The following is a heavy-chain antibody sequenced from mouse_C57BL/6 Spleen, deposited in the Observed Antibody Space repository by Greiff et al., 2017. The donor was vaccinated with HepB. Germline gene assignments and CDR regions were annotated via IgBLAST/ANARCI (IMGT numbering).Heavy chain of an antibody. CDR1: GFTFSDYG. V-gene: IGHV5-17*01. CDR2: ISSGSSTI. CDR3: AKKSHYAMDY. Sequence: EVKLVESGGGLVKPGGSLKLSCAASGFTFSDYGMHWVRQAPEKGLEWVAYISSGSSTIYYADTVKGRFTISRDNAKNTLFLQMTSLRSEDTAMYYCAKKSHYAMDYWGQGTSVTVSS. J-gene: IGHJ4*01.